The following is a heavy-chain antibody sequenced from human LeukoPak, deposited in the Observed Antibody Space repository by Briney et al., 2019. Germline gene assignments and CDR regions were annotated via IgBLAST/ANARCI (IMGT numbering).Heavy chain of an antibody. J-gene: IGHJ6*02. V-gene: IGHV3-53*01. Sequence: GGSLRHSCAVSGSTVSSNYMSWVRQAPGKGLEWVSVIYSGGSTYYADSVKGRFTISRENSKNTMYLKMNSLRAEDTAVYYCARDRNSDHTYYGMDVWGQGTTATVSS. CDR3: ARDRNSDHTYYGMDV. CDR2: IYSGGST. CDR1: GSTVSSNY. D-gene: IGHD3-10*01.